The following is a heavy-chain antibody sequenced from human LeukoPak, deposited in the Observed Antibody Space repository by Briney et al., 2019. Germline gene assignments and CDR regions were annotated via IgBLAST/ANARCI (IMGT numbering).Heavy chain of an antibody. CDR1: GFTFSSYS. V-gene: IGHV3-48*02. Sequence: AGGSLRLSCAASGFTFSSYSMNWVRQAPGKGLEWVLYISSSSSTIYYADSVKGRFTISRDNAKNSLYLQMNSLRDEDTAVYYCASGIAAAGPGLDYWGQGTLVTVSS. J-gene: IGHJ4*02. CDR3: ASGIAAAGPGLDY. D-gene: IGHD6-13*01. CDR2: ISSSSSTI.